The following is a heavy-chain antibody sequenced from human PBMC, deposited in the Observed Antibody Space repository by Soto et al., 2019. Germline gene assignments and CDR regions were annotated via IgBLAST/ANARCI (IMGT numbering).Heavy chain of an antibody. Sequence: GGSLRLSCAASGFTFSSYAMHWVRQALGKGLEWVAVISYDGSNKYYADSVKGRFTISRDNSKNTLYLQMNSLRAEDTAVYYCARDQVKITMIVVVITYLDYWGQGTLVTVSS. CDR2: ISYDGSNK. D-gene: IGHD3-22*01. J-gene: IGHJ4*02. CDR1: GFTFSSYA. CDR3: ARDQVKITMIVVVITYLDY. V-gene: IGHV3-30-3*01.